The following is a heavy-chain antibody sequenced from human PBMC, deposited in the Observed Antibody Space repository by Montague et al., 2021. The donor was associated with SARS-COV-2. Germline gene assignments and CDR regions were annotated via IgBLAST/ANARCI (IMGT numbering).Heavy chain of an antibody. D-gene: IGHD2-15*01. CDR3: ARERRYCSGGSCYSGWFDP. V-gene: IGHV4-59*12. J-gene: IGHJ5*02. Sequence: SETLSLTCTVSGGSISSYYWSWIRQPPGKGLEWIGYIYYSGSTNYNPSLKSRVTISVDTSKNQLSLKLSSVTAADTAVYYCARERRYCSGGSCYSGWFDPWGQGTLVTVSS. CDR1: GGSISSYY. CDR2: IYYSGST.